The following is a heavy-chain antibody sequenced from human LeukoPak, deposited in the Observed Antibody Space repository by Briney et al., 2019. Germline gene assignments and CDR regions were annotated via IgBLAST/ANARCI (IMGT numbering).Heavy chain of an antibody. Sequence: PSETLSLTCAVYGGSFSGYSWSWIRQPPGKGLEWIGEINHSGSTTYNPSLKSRLTISVDTSKNQFSLKLNSVTAADTAVYYCAREGDYTLFDSWGQGTLVTVSS. V-gene: IGHV4-34*01. CDR3: AREGDYTLFDS. D-gene: IGHD4-11*01. CDR2: INHSGST. J-gene: IGHJ4*02. CDR1: GGSFSGYS.